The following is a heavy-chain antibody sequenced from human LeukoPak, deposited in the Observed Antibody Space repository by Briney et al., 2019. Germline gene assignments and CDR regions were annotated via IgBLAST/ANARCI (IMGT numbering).Heavy chain of an antibody. CDR2: IIPIFGTA. J-gene: IGHJ4*02. Sequence: GASVKVSCKASGGTFSSYAISWVRQAPGQGLEWMGRIIPIFGTANYAQKLQGRVTITTDESTSTAYMELSSLRSEDTAVYYCARDQAPYSSGWYLSYWGQGTLVTVSS. V-gene: IGHV1-69*05. CDR1: GGTFSSYA. CDR3: ARDQAPYSSGWYLSY. D-gene: IGHD6-19*01.